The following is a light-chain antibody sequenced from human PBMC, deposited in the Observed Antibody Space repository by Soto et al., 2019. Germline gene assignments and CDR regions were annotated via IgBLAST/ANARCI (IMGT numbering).Light chain of an antibody. CDR1: SSDVGGYNY. Sequence: QSVLTQPASVSGSPGQSITISCTGTSSDVGGYNYVSWYQHHPGKAPKLMIYDVSNRPSGVSNRFSGSKSGNTASLTISGLQLEDEADYYCCSYTNSNTRQIVFGTGTKVTVL. CDR2: DVS. J-gene: IGLJ1*01. CDR3: CSYTNSNTRQIV. V-gene: IGLV2-14*03.